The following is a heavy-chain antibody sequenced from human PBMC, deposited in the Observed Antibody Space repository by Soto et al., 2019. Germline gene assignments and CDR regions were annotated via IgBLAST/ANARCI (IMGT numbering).Heavy chain of an antibody. CDR2: ISGSGYNT. J-gene: IGHJ4*02. V-gene: IGHV3-23*01. CDR1: GFTFSSYV. D-gene: IGHD2-15*01. CDR3: AKGLPSSF. Sequence: VQLLESGGGLVQPGGSLRLSCAGSGFTFSSYVMSWVRQAPGKGLEWVSGISGSGYNTYYADSVKGRFTISRDNSKNTLYLQMNSLRVEDTAVYYCAKGLPSSFWGQGTLVTVSS.